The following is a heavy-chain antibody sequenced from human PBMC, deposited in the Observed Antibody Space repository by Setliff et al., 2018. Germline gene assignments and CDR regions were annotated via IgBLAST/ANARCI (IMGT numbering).Heavy chain of an antibody. CDR2: ISSYNGHT. J-gene: IGHJ3*02. D-gene: IGHD3-10*01. Sequence: ASVKVSCKASGYSFSDSAVSWVRQAPGQGLEWMGWISSYNGHTNYAPKVQGRVTMTTDTSTGTASMELRSLRSDDTAVYYCARDLNRWFGEFAFDIWGQGTMVTVSS. CDR1: GYSFSDSA. V-gene: IGHV1-18*01. CDR3: ARDLNRWFGEFAFDI.